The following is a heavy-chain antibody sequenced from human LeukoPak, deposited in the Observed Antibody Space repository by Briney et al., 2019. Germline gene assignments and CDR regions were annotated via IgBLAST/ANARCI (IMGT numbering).Heavy chain of an antibody. Sequence: GGSLRLSCVASGFTFSSYWMTWVRQAPGKGLEWVANMRQDGNEKYYVDSVRGRFTISRDNAKNSLYLQMNSLRAEDTAVYYCATDRHGSNDYWGQGTLVTVSS. CDR1: GFTFSSYW. J-gene: IGHJ4*02. D-gene: IGHD3-10*01. CDR3: ATDRHGSNDY. CDR2: MRQDGNEK. V-gene: IGHV3-7*01.